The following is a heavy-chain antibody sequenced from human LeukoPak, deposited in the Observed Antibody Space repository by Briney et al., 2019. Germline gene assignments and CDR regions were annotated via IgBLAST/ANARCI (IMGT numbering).Heavy chain of an antibody. V-gene: IGHV3-13*01. CDR3: ARGRYCSSASCYTARSYYYGMDV. CDR1: GFTFSSYD. D-gene: IGHD2-2*02. Sequence: PGGSLRLSCAASGFTFSSYDMHWVRQAPGKGLEWVSTIGTAGDTYYPGSVKGRFTISRENAKNSLYLQMNSLRAGDSAVYYCARGRYCSSASCYTARSYYYGMDVWGQGTTVTVSS. J-gene: IGHJ6*02. CDR2: IGTAGDT.